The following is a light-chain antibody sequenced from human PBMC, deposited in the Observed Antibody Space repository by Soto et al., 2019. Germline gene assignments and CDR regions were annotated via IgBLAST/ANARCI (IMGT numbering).Light chain of an antibody. V-gene: IGKV3-15*01. CDR3: QQYNNWPPWT. CDR2: GAS. CDR1: QGVSSN. J-gene: IGKJ1*01. Sequence: IGMAPCRATLSISVGERATLSCRASQGVSSNLAWYQQKPGQAPRLLIYGASTRATGIPARFSGSGSGTEFTLTISSLQSEDFAVYYCQQYNNWPPWTFGQGTKVDIK.